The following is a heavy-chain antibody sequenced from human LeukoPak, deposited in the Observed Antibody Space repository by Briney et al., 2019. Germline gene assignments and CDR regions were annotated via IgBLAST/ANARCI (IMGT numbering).Heavy chain of an antibody. D-gene: IGHD3-16*02. CDR1: GYTFTTYN. J-gene: IGHJ4*02. V-gene: IGHV1-18*01. CDR3: ARVYYDYVWGSYRPYDY. CDR2: ISGYNGNT. Sequence: GASVKVSCKASGYTFTTYNINWVRQAPGRGLEWMGWISGYNGNTNYAQKLQGRVTMTTDTSTSTAYMELRSLKSDDTAVYYCARVYYDYVWGSYRPYDYWGQGTLVTVSS.